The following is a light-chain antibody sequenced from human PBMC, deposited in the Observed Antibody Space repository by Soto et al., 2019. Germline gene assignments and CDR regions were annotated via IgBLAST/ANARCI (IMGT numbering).Light chain of an antibody. J-gene: IGLJ1*01. Sequence: QSVLTQPASVSGSPGQSITISCTGTSSDVGSYNLVSWYQQHPGQAPKLMIYEGSKRPSGVSNRFSGSKSGNTASLTISGLQAEDEADYYCPSYAGSKCVFGTGTKVTVL. CDR2: EGS. V-gene: IGLV2-23*01. CDR1: SSDVGSYNL. CDR3: PSYAGSKCV.